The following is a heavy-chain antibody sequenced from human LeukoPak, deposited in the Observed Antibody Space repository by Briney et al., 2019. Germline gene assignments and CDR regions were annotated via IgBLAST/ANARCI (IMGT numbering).Heavy chain of an antibody. Sequence: GGSLRLSCAASGFTVITNDMTWVRQAPGKGLERVSVLYSDGNTKYADSVQGRFTISRDNSKNTLYLEMNSLSPDDTAVYYCARGVEPLAANTLAYWGQGTLVTVSS. CDR2: LYSDGNT. CDR3: ARGVEPLAANTLAY. J-gene: IGHJ4*02. CDR1: GFTVITND. D-gene: IGHD1-14*01. V-gene: IGHV3-53*01.